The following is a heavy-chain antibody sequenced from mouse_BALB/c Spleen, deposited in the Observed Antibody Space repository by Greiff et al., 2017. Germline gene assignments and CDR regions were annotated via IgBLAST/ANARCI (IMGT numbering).Heavy chain of an antibody. V-gene: IGHV3-2*02. J-gene: IGHJ4*01. CDR2: ISYSGST. D-gene: IGHD6-2*01. CDR3: ATGVSYAMDY. CDR1: GYSITSDYA. Sequence: EVMLVESGPGLVKPSQSLSLTCTVTGYSITSDYAWNWIRQFPGNKLEWMGYISYSGSTSYNPSLKSRISITRDTSKNQFFLQLNSVTTEDTATYYCATGVSYAMDYWGQGTSVTVSS.